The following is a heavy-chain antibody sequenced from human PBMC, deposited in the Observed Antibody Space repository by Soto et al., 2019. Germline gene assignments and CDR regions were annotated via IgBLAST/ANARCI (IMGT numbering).Heavy chain of an antibody. CDR2: LYTGGRA. D-gene: IGHD5-18*01. V-gene: IGHV3-66*04. J-gene: IGHJ6*02. CDR3: ARPAYSDGIETSSYSHAMDG. CDR1: GFTVSSNY. Sequence: PGGSLRLSCATSGFTVSSNYMTWVRQAPGKGLDWVSVLYTGGRAYYADSVKGRFTVYRDTTKNTVYLQMNSLRAEDTAVYYCARPAYSDGIETSSYSHAMDGWGQGNTVTVSS.